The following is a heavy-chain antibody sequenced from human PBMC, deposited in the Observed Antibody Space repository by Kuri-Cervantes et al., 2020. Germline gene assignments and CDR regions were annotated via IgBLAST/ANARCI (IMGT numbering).Heavy chain of an antibody. D-gene: IGHD3-16*01. CDR1: GFTFSSYA. CDR3: ARDVGGCPFLLDYYYGMDV. Sequence: GESLKISCAASGFTFSSYAMHWVRQAPGKGLEWVAVISYDGSNKYYADSVKGRFTISRDNSKNTLYLQMNSLRAEDTAVYYCARDVGGCPFLLDYYYGMDVWGQGTTVTVSS. J-gene: IGHJ6*02. V-gene: IGHV3-30-3*01. CDR2: ISYDGSNK.